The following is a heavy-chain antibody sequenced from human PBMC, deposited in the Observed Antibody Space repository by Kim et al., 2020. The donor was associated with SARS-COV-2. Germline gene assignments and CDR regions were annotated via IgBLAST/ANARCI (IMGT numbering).Heavy chain of an antibody. Sequence: SETLSLTCTVSGGSISSSSYYWGWIRQPPGKGLEWIGSIYYSGSTYYNPSLKSRVTISVDTSKNQFSLKLSSVTAADTAVYYCASEGIAAAGNYWGQGTLVTVSS. D-gene: IGHD6-13*01. J-gene: IGHJ4*02. V-gene: IGHV4-39*01. CDR1: GGSISSSSYY. CDR3: ASEGIAAAGNY. CDR2: IYYSGST.